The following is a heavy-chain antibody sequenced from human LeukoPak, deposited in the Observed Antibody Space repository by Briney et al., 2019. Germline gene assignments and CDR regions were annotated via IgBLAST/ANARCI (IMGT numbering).Heavy chain of an antibody. CDR1: GFTFSSYA. V-gene: IGHV3-30-3*01. J-gene: IGHJ6*02. CDR3: ARERKARLPSGSYPYYGMDV. D-gene: IGHD3-10*01. CDR2: ISYDGSNK. Sequence: PGRSLRLSCVASGFTFSSYAMHWVRQAPGKGLEWVAVISYDGSNKYYADSVKGRFTISRDNSKNTLYLQMNSLRAEDTAVYYCARERKARLPSGSYPYYGMDVWGQGTTVTVSS.